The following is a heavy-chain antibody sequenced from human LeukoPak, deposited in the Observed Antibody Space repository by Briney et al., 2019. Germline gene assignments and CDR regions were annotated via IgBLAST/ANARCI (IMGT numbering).Heavy chain of an antibody. V-gene: IGHV4-34*01. J-gene: IGHJ4*02. Sequence: PSETLSLTCAVYGGSFSGYYWSWIRQPPGKGLEWIGEINHSGSTNYNPSLKSRVTISVDTSKNQFSLKLSSVTAADTAVYYCARGRGNWKIQGSGSYDYWGQGTLVTVSS. CDR1: GGSFSGYY. CDR3: ARGRGNWKIQGSGSYDY. CDR2: INHSGST. D-gene: IGHD3-10*01.